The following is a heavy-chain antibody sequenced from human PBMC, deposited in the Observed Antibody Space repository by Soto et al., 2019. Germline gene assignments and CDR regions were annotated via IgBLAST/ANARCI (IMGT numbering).Heavy chain of an antibody. V-gene: IGHV4-4*02. CDR1: GVSLTSGNW. CDR3: ARLVYDTRLDYKYCAF. Sequence: SETLSLTCSVSGVSLTSGNWWTWFRQSPQRGLEYIGEIFHDGTANYYPSFERRVAMSVDTSRNQFSLKLTSLTAADTAVYFCARLVYDTRLDYKYCAFWGTGSLVTVCS. D-gene: IGHD3-10*01. J-gene: IGHJ4*02. CDR2: IFHDGTA.